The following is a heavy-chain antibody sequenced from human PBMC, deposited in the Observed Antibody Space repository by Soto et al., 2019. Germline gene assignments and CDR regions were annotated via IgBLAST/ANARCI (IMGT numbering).Heavy chain of an antibody. CDR2: INPSGDST. CDR1: GYTFTSYY. J-gene: IGHJ3*02. Sequence: QVQLVQSGAEVKKPGASVKVSCKASGYTFTSYYMHWVRQAPGQGLEWMGIINPSGDSTSYAQKFQGRVTMTRDTSTSTVYMELSSLRSEDTAVYYCASVSLTTDDAFDIWGQGTMVTVSS. D-gene: IGHD4-17*01. CDR3: ASVSLTTDDAFDI. V-gene: IGHV1-46*03.